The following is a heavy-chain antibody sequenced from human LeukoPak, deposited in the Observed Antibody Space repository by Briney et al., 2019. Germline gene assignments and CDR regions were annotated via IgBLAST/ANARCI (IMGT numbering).Heavy chain of an antibody. Sequence: SETLSLTCAVYGGSFSGYYWSWIRQPPGKGLEWIGEINHSGSTNYNPSLKSRVTISVDTSRNQFSLKLSSVTAADMAVYYCARLARAVASFDYWGQGTLVTVSS. CDR1: GGSFSGYY. CDR2: INHSGST. D-gene: IGHD6-19*01. V-gene: IGHV4-34*01. CDR3: ARLARAVASFDY. J-gene: IGHJ4*02.